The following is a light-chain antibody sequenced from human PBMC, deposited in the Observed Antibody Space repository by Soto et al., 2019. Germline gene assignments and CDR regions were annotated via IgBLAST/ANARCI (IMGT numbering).Light chain of an antibody. CDR2: GAS. V-gene: IGKV3-15*01. Sequence: EIVMTQSPATLSVSPGERATLSCRASQSVSSNLAWYQQKPGQAPRLLIYGASTRATGIPARFSGGGSGTESTLTISSLQSEDFAVYYCQQYNYWPWTFGQGTKVEIK. CDR1: QSVSSN. J-gene: IGKJ1*01. CDR3: QQYNYWPWT.